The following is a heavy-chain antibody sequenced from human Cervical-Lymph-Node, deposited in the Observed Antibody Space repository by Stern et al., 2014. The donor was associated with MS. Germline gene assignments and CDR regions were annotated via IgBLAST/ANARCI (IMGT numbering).Heavy chain of an antibody. V-gene: IGHV1-46*01. D-gene: IGHD2-8*01. J-gene: IGHJ4*02. CDR2: INPSGGST. CDR3: ARSGTNIVLMVYATPFDY. Sequence: VQLVESGAEVKKPGASVKVSCKASGYTFTSYYMHWVRQAPGQGLEWMGIINPSGGSTSYAQKFQGRVTMTRDTSTSTVYMELSSLRSEDTAVYYCARSGTNIVLMVYATPFDYWGQGTLVTVSS. CDR1: GYTFTSYY.